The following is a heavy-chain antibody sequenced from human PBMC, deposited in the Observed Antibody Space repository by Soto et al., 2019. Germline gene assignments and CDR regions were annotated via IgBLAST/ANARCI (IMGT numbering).Heavy chain of an antibody. D-gene: IGHD6-19*01. CDR2: IIPFLGKK. CDR1: GGAFGSYS. CDR3: ANYSGNSWLGP. V-gene: IGHV1-69*01. Sequence: QVHLVQSGAEVKKPGSSVKVSCKASGGAFGSYSISWVRQSPGQGLEWMGGIIPFLGKKYYAQKFWGRVTIPAGESTSTVYMALNGLRSDDTAIYCCANYSGNSWLGPWGQGTLVTVSS. J-gene: IGHJ5*02.